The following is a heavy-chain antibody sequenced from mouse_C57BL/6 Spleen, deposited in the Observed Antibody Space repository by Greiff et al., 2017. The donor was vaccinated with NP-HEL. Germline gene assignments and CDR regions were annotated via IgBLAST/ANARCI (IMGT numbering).Heavy chain of an antibody. V-gene: IGHV1-55*01. D-gene: IGHD1-1*01. Sequence: VQLQQPGAELVKPGASVKMSCKASGYTFTSYWITWVKQRPGQGLEWIGDIYPGSGSTNYNEKFKSKATLTVDTSSSTAYMQLSSLTSEDSAVYYCAREGTVVATSDYWGQGTTLTVSS. CDR3: AREGTVVATSDY. CDR2: IYPGSGST. J-gene: IGHJ2*01. CDR1: GYTFTSYW.